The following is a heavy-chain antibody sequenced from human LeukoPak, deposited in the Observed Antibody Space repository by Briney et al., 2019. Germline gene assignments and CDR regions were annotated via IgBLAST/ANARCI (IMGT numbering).Heavy chain of an antibody. CDR1: GGSINSYY. D-gene: IGHD3-22*01. V-gene: IGHV4-59*08. CDR2: IYYSGST. J-gene: IGHJ4*02. CDR3: ARQNGYFDY. Sequence: KTSETLSLTCTVSGGSINSYYWSWIRQPPGKGLEWIGYIYYSGSTNYNPSFKSRVTMSVDTSKNQFSLKLSSVAAADTAVYYCARQNGYFDYWGQGTLVTVSS.